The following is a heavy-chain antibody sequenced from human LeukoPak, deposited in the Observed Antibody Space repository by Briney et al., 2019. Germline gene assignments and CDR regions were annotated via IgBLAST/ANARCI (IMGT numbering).Heavy chain of an antibody. V-gene: IGHV6-1*01. CDR3: ARRLTQYDCFDP. CDR2: TYYRSTWYN. J-gene: IGHJ5*02. Sequence: SQTLSLTFAISGDSVSINSVTWNWIRQSPSRGLEWLGRTYYRSTWYNDYAVSVRGRITVNPDTSKNRFSLHLNSVTPEDTAVYYCARRLTQYDCFDPWGQGILVTVSS. CDR1: GDSVSINSVT. D-gene: IGHD2-2*01.